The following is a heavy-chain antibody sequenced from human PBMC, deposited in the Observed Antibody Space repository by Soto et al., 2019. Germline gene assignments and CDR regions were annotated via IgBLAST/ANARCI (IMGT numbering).Heavy chain of an antibody. J-gene: IGHJ5*02. V-gene: IGHV1-2*04. CDR1: GYTFTGYY. Sequence: QVQLVQSGAEVKKPGASVKVSCKASGYTFTGYYMHWVRQAPGQGLEWMGWINPNSGGTNYAQMFQGWVTMTRDTAISKAYMELSRLRSDDTAVYYCARSHPRSSWYFPWGQGTLVTVSS. CDR3: ARSHPRSSWYFP. CDR2: INPNSGGT. D-gene: IGHD6-13*01.